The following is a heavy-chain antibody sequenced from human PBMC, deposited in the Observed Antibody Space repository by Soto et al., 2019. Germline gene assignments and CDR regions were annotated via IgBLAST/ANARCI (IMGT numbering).Heavy chain of an antibody. J-gene: IGHJ6*01. CDR2: IYYSGST. V-gene: IGHV4-39*01. CDR3: ARRRGVVEDGLDV. CDR1: VGSIRNSSSA. Sequence: SETLSITCTFSVGSIRNSSSAWDWIRPPPGKGLEWIGSIYYSGSTYYNPSLKSRVIISIDKSKNQFSLNVNSVTATDTAVYYCARRRGVVEDGLDVWGQGTTVTVSS. D-gene: IGHD3-3*01.